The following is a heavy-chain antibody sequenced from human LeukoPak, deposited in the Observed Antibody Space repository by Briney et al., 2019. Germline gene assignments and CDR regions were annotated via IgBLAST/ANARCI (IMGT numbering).Heavy chain of an antibody. J-gene: IGHJ4*02. CDR2: IRSRDGIV. CDR3: ARWGYDSSGIHFDY. D-gene: IGHD3-22*01. Sequence: GGSLRLSCVASGFTFNAYSMNWARQAPGKGLEWISYIRSRDGIVSYADSVKGRFTISTDTAKSSLFLQMNSLRAEDTAVYYCARWGYDSSGIHFDYWGQGTLVTVSS. CDR1: GFTFNAYS. V-gene: IGHV3-48*01.